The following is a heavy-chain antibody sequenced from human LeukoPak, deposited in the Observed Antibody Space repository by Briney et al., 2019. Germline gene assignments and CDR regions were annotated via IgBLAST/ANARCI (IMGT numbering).Heavy chain of an antibody. J-gene: IGHJ3*02. Sequence: PGGSLRLSCAASGFTFSSYSMNWVRQAPGKGLEWVSSISSSSSYIYYADSVKGRFTISRDNAKNSLYLQMNSLRAEDTAVYYCARESFGAVAGVVDAFDIWGQGTMVTVSS. CDR3: ARESFGAVAGVVDAFDI. CDR2: ISSSSSYI. CDR1: GFTFSSYS. V-gene: IGHV3-21*01. D-gene: IGHD6-19*01.